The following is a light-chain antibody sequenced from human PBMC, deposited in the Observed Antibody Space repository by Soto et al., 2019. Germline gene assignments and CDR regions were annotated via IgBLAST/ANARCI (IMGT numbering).Light chain of an antibody. Sequence: DIQMTQSPSTLSASVGDRVTITCRASQRISTWLAWYQQKPGKAPKLLIYDASSLETGVPSRFSGSGSGTEFTLTISSLHPDDFATYYCQQYNTSLYTFGQGTKLEIK. CDR2: DAS. J-gene: IGKJ2*01. CDR3: QQYNTSLYT. V-gene: IGKV1-5*01. CDR1: QRISTW.